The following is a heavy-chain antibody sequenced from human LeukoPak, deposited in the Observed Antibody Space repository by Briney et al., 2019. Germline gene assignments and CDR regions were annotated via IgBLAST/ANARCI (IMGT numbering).Heavy chain of an antibody. CDR2: IYYSGST. Sequence: PSETLSLTCTVSGGSISSGGYYWSWIRQHPGKGLEWIGYIYYSGSTYYNPSLKSRVTISVDTSKNQFSLKLSSVTAADTAVYYCARSTRGYYDFWSYFFDYWGQGTLVTVSS. CDR1: GGSISSGGYY. CDR3: ARSTRGYYDFWSYFFDY. D-gene: IGHD3-3*01. V-gene: IGHV4-31*03. J-gene: IGHJ4*02.